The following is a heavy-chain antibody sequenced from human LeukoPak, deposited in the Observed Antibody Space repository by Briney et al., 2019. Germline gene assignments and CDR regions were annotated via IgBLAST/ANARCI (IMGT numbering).Heavy chain of an antibody. D-gene: IGHD6-6*01. V-gene: IGHV4-61*02. J-gene: IGHJ4*02. CDR3: ARAYSSSFAPFDY. CDR2: IYTSGST. Sequence: SQTLSLTCSVSGGTISSGSYYWSWIRQPAGKGLEWIGRIYTSGSTNYTPSLKSRVTISVDTSKNQFSLKQSSVTAADTAVYYCARAYSSSFAPFDYWGQGTLVIVSS. CDR1: GGTISSGSYY.